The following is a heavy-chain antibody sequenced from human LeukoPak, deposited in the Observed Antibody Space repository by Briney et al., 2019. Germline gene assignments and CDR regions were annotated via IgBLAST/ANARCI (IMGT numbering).Heavy chain of an antibody. CDR3: ARLAAAGRFGYFQH. V-gene: IGHV1-18*01. D-gene: IGHD6-13*01. Sequence: ASVKVSCKASGGTFSSYAISWVRQAPGQGLEWMGWISAYNGNTNYAQKLQGRVTMTTDTSTSTAYMELRSLRSDDTAVYYCARLAAAGRFGYFQHWGQGTLVTVSS. J-gene: IGHJ1*01. CDR2: ISAYNGNT. CDR1: GGTFSSYA.